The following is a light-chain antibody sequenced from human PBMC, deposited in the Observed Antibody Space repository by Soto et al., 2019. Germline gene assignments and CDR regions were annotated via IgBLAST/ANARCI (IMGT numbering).Light chain of an antibody. Sequence: EIVLTQSPATLSLSPGERATLSCRASQSVSSSLAWYQQKPGQAPRLLIYDASSRATGIPARFSGSGSGTDVTLTISSLEPEDFAVYYCQQRSNWPPYTFGQGTKLEI. J-gene: IGKJ2*01. CDR2: DAS. V-gene: IGKV3-11*01. CDR3: QQRSNWPPYT. CDR1: QSVSSS.